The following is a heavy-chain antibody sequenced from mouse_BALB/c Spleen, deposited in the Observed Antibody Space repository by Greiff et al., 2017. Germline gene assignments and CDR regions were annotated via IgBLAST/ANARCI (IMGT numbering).Heavy chain of an antibody. CDR1: GFSLTGYG. CDR2: IWGDGST. Sequence: QVQLKESGPGLVAPSQSLSITCTVSGFSLTGYGVNWVRQPPGKGLEWLGMIWGDGSTDYNSALKSRLSISKDNSKSQVFLKMNSLQTDDTAIYYCARNEEGITTVVPYWGQGTLVTVSA. CDR3: ARNEEGITTVVPY. J-gene: IGHJ3*01. D-gene: IGHD1-1*01. V-gene: IGHV2-6-7*01.